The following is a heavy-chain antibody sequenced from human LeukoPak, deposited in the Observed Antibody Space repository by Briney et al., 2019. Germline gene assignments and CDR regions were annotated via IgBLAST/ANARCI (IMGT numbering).Heavy chain of an antibody. CDR1: GYSISSGYY. V-gene: IGHV4-61*02. J-gene: IGHJ6*03. CDR2: IYTSGST. CDR3: ARAPMPNYYYYYMDV. D-gene: IGHD2-2*01. Sequence: PSETLSLTCTVSGYSISSGYYWSWIRQPAGKGLEWIGRIYTSGSTNYNPSLKSRVTISVDTSKNQFSLKLSSVTAADTAVYYCARAPMPNYYYYYMDVWGKGTTVTVSS.